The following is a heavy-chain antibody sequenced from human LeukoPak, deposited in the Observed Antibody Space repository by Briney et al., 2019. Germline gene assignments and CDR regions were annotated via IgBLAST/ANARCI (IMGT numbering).Heavy chain of an antibody. CDR1: GFTFSNYW. CDR3: ARGDSSGWTYYFDY. J-gene: IGHJ4*02. V-gene: IGHV3-7*01. Sequence: GGSLRLSCAASGFTFSNYWMSWVRQAPGKGLEWVANIKQDGSEKYYVDSVKGRFTISRDNAKNSLYLQMNSLRAEDTAVYYCARGDSSGWTYYFDYWGQGTLVTVSS. CDR2: IKQDGSEK. D-gene: IGHD6-19*01.